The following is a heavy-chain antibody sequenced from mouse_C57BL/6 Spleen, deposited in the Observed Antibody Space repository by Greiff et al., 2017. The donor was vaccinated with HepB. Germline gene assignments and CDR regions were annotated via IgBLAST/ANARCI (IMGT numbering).Heavy chain of an antibody. D-gene: IGHD2-4*01. Sequence: EVNLVESGGGLVKPGGSLKLSCAASGFTFSSYAMSWVRQTPEKRLEWVATISDGGSYTYYPDNVKGRFTISRDNAKNNLYLQMSHLKSEDTAMYYCARAPYDYDDGTSPWFAYWGQGTLVTVSA. V-gene: IGHV5-4*03. CDR1: GFTFSSYA. CDR2: ISDGGSYT. CDR3: ARAPYDYDDGTSPWFAY. J-gene: IGHJ3*01.